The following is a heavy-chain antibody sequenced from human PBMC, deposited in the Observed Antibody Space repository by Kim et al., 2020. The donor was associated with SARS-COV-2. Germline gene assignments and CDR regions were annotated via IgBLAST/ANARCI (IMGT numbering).Heavy chain of an antibody. Sequence: SVKVSCKASGGTINSYAISWVRQAPGQGLEWMGGMIPIFGTSRYAQKFQGRVTITADKFTSTAYMDVTSLTSEDTAVYYCATTAFGGSNSRYYFDFWGQGTLVTVSS. CDR3: ATTAFGGSNSRYYFDF. D-gene: IGHD3-3*01. V-gene: IGHV1-69*06. CDR1: GGTINSYA. J-gene: IGHJ4*02. CDR2: MIPIFGTS.